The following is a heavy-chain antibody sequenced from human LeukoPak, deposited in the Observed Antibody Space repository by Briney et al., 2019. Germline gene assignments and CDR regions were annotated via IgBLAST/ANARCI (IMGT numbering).Heavy chain of an antibody. CDR3: ARDEGRYCSGGSCYSPY. CDR2: ISSSSSYI. CDR1: GFTSSSYS. D-gene: IGHD2-15*01. Sequence: GGSLRLSCAASGFTSSSYSMNWVRQAPGKGLEWVSSISSSSSYIYYADSVKGRFTISRDNAKNSLYLQMNSLRAEDTAVYYCARDEGRYCSGGSCYSPYWGQGTLVTISS. J-gene: IGHJ4*02. V-gene: IGHV3-21*01.